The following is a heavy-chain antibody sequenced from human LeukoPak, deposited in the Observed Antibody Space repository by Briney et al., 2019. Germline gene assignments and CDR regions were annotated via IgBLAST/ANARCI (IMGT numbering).Heavy chain of an antibody. Sequence: PSETLSLTCTVSGGSISSSSYYWGWIRQPPGKGLEWIGSIYYSGSTYYNPSLKSRVTISVDTSKNQFSLKLSSVTAADTAVYYCARENYCTNGVCWAFDPWGQGTLVTVSS. CDR2: IYYSGST. J-gene: IGHJ5*02. CDR3: ARENYCTNGVCWAFDP. V-gene: IGHV4-39*07. D-gene: IGHD2-8*01. CDR1: GGSISSSSYY.